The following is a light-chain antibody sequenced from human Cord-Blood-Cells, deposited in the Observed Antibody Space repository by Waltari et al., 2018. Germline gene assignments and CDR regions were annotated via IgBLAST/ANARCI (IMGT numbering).Light chain of an antibody. Sequence: QSALTQPPSASGSPGQSVTISCTGTSSDVGGYNYVSWYQQHPGNAPKLMIYEVSKRPSGFPDRFSGSKSGNTAALTVSGLQAEDEAEYYCSSYAGSNNYVFGTGTKVTVL. V-gene: IGLV2-8*01. CDR3: SSYAGSNNYV. CDR1: SSDVGGYNY. J-gene: IGLJ1*01. CDR2: EVS.